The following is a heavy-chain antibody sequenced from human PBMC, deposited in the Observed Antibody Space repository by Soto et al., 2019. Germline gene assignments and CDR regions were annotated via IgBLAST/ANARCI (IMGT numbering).Heavy chain of an antibody. D-gene: IGHD3-10*01. CDR2: IYSGGST. J-gene: IGHJ6*02. Sequence: GGSLRLSCAASGFTVSSNYMSWVGQAPGKGLEWVSVIYSGGSTYYADSVKGRFTISRHNSKNTLYLQMNSLRAEDTAVYYCARGRYYYGSGRQSYYYYGMDVWGQGTKVTVS. V-gene: IGHV3-53*04. CDR3: ARGRYYYGSGRQSYYYYGMDV. CDR1: GFTVSSNY.